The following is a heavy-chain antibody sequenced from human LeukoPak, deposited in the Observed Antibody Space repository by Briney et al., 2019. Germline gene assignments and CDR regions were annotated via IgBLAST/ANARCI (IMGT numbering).Heavy chain of an antibody. V-gene: IGHV4-59*01. CDR3: ARLARLTLIRGVTGYHSLDV. D-gene: IGHD3-10*01. CDR1: GGSINSFY. J-gene: IGHJ6*04. CDR2: IYYSGST. Sequence: SETLSLTCTVSGGSINSFYWSWIRQPPGGGLEWIGYIYYSGSTNYNPSLKSRDTMSVDASKNQFSLWLSSVTAADTAVYYCARLARLTLIRGVTGYHSLDVWGRGTKVTVSS.